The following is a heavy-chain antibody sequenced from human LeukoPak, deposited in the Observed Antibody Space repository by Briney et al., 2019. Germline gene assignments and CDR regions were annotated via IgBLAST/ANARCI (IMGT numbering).Heavy chain of an antibody. CDR3: ARSPATGYYYYYGMDV. CDR2: IYPGDSDT. J-gene: IGHJ6*02. V-gene: IGHV5-51*01. CDR1: GYSFTSYW. Sequence: HGESLKISCKGSGYSFTSYWIGWVRQMPGKGLEWMGIIYPGDSDTRYSLSFQGQVTISADKSISTAYLQWSSLKASDTAMYYCARSPATGYYYYYGMDVWGQGTTVTVSS.